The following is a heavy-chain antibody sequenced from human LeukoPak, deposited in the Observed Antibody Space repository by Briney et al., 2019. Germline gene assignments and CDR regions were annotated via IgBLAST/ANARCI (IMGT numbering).Heavy chain of an antibody. J-gene: IGHJ4*02. V-gene: IGHV1-69*13. CDR2: IIPIFGTP. D-gene: IGHD1-26*01. CDR3: ARDNKWELFALDY. CDR1: GGTFNSYA. Sequence: SVKVSCKASGGTFNSYAISWVRQAPGQGLEWVGGIIPIFGTPKYAQKYQGRVTVTADESTSTAYMELSSLTSEDTAVYYCARDNKWELFALDYWGQGTLVTVSS.